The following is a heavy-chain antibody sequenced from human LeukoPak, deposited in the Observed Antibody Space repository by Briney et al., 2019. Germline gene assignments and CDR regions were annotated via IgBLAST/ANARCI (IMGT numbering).Heavy chain of an antibody. V-gene: IGHV4-34*01. D-gene: IGHD5-18*01. Sequence: SETLSLTCAVYGGSFSGYYWSWIRQPPGKGLEWIGQINHSGSTNYNPSLKSRVTISVDTSKNQFSLKLSSVTAADTAVYFCARGRYMCDPWGQGTLVTVSS. CDR2: INHSGST. CDR1: GGSFSGYY. CDR3: ARGRYMCDP. J-gene: IGHJ5*02.